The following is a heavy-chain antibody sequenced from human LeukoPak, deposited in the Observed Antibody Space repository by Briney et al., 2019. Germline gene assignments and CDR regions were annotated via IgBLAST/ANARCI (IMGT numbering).Heavy chain of an antibody. CDR3: ARDFGGLRWNYYFDY. D-gene: IGHD4-23*01. V-gene: IGHV3-30*04. CDR1: GFTFSDYA. J-gene: IGHJ4*02. CDR2: ISHDGGNK. Sequence: GGSLRLSCAASGFTFSDYAMHWVRQAPGKGLEWVAIISHDGGNKYYADSVKGRFTISRDIPKNTLYLQMNSLRAEDSALYLCARDFGGLRWNYYFDYWGQGTLVTVSS.